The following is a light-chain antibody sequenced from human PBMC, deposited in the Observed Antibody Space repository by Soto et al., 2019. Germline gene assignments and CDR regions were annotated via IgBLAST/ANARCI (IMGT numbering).Light chain of an antibody. J-gene: IGKJ2*01. CDR3: QHYNNWPYT. Sequence: ETVLTQSPATLSVSPGDRATLSCRASHSVGTYLAWYQQKPGQAPRLLIYGASSRVTGIPGRFSGSGSGTEFTLTITSLQSADSAVYYCQHYNNWPYTFGQGTKLEIK. CDR2: GAS. CDR1: HSVGTY. V-gene: IGKV3-15*01.